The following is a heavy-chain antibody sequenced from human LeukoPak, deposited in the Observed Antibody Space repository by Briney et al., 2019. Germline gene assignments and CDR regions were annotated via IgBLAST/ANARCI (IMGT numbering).Heavy chain of an antibody. CDR2: IYYSGST. V-gene: IGHV4-39*01. Sequence: ETLSLTCTVTGGSISSSSYYWGWIRQPPGKGLEWIGSIYYSGSTYYNPSLKSRVTISVDTSKNQFSLKLSSVTAADTAVYYCARRDGGSYYWFDYWGQGTLVTVSS. CDR3: ARRDGGSYYWFDY. J-gene: IGHJ4*02. D-gene: IGHD1-26*01. CDR1: GGSISSSSYY.